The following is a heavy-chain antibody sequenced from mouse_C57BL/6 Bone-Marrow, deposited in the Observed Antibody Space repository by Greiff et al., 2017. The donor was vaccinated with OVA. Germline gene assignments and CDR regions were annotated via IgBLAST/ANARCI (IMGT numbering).Heavy chain of an antibody. CDR1: GYAFTNYL. J-gene: IGHJ1*03. V-gene: IGHV1-54*01. CDR3: ARYSYYYGRGDWYCDV. D-gene: IGHD1-1*01. CDR2: INPGSGGT. Sequence: QVQLQQSGAELVRPGTSVKVSCKASGYAFTNYLIEWVKQRPGQGLEWIGVINPGSGGTNYNEKFKGKATLTADKSSSTAYMQLSSLTSEDSAVYFCARYSYYYGRGDWYCDVWGTGTTVTVSS.